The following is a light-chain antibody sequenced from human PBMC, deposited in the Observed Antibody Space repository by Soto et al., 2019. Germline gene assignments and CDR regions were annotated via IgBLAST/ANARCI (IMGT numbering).Light chain of an antibody. V-gene: IGKV3-20*01. CDR2: GAS. J-gene: IGKJ1*01. CDR1: QSISRY. CDR3: EQYENWWT. Sequence: IVLTQSPGTLALSPGERTTLSCRASQSISRYLAWYQQKPGQGPRVLIYGASSRATGTPDRFSGRGSGTDFTLTINILEPYDFSLYYCEQYENWWTFGQGTKVEIK.